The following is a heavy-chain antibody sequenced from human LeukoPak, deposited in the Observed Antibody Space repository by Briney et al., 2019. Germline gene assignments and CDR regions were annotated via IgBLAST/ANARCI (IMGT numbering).Heavy chain of an antibody. CDR1: RFTFAAYA. J-gene: IGHJ3*01. CDR3: AKSYTHYGGNSAAAIDV. V-gene: IGHV3-9*01. CDR2: ISPKSGVI. D-gene: IGHD4-23*01. Sequence: GGSLRLSCAVSRFTFAAYATHWGPQAPGKGREGGSGISPKSGVIAYAGAVQGRFTISRDNAKDSPHLQVNSRTTEDPALHYVAKSYTHYGGNSAAAIDVCGQAT.